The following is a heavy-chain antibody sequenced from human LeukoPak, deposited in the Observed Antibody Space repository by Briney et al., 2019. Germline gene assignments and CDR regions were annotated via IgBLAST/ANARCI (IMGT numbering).Heavy chain of an antibody. CDR1: GFTFSAYA. D-gene: IGHD4-17*01. CDR3: AKNFYGDYNFFFDY. J-gene: IGHJ4*02. Sequence: GGSLRLSCEASGFTFSAYAMTWVRQAPGKGLVWVSAISGSGGITYYADSVKGHFTISRDNSKNTLYLQMNSLRAEDTAVYYCAKNFYGDYNFFFDYWGQGTLVTVSS. CDR2: ISGSGGIT. V-gene: IGHV3-23*01.